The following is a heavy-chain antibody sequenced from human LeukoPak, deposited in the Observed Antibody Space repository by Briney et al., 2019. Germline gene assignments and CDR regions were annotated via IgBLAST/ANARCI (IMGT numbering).Heavy chain of an antibody. CDR1: GGSISSYY. D-gene: IGHD3-10*01. J-gene: IGHJ5*02. CDR2: IYYSGST. V-gene: IGHV4-59*01. Sequence: SETLSLTCTVSGGSISSYYWSWIRQPPGKGLEWIGYIYYSGSTNYNPSLKSRVTISVDTSKNQFSLKLSSVTAADTAVYYCARNGDDLWFGDLRFDPWGQGTLVTVSS. CDR3: ARNGDDLWFGDLRFDP.